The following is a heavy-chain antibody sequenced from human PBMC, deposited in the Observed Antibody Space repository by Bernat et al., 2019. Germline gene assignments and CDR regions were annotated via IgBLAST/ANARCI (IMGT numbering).Heavy chain of an antibody. CDR2: IFDSEST. Sequence: QVQLQESGPGLVKPSQTLSLTCTVSGGSINSGVYYWTWIRQHPAKGLEWIGYIFDSESTDYNPSLKSRVTISGDTSKNQFALRLSSVTAADTAVYYCARARYCRGVSCYYRIDYWGQGTLVTVSS. CDR1: GGSINSGVYY. D-gene: IGHD2-15*01. J-gene: IGHJ4*02. V-gene: IGHV4-31*03. CDR3: ARARYCRGVSCYYRIDY.